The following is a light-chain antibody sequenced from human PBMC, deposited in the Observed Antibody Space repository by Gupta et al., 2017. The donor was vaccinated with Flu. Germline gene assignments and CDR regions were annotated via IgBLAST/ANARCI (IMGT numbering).Light chain of an antibody. Sequence: DIQMTQSPSSLSASVGDRVTITCRASQSISSYLNWYQQKPGKAPKILIYAASSLQSGVPARFSGSGSGTDFTLTISSLQPEDVATYYCQQSYSTPGTFGQGTKLEIK. J-gene: IGKJ2*01. V-gene: IGKV1-39*01. CDR3: QQSYSTPGT. CDR2: AAS. CDR1: QSISSY.